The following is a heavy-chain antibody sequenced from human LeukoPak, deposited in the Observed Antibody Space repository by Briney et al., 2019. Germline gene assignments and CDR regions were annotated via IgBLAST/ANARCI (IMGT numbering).Heavy chain of an antibody. CDR3: ARGQYRSQKIVVVPAATDFDY. CDR1: GFTFSSYA. Sequence: GGSLRLSCAASGFTFSSYAMHWVRQPPGKGLEYVSAISSNGGSTYYANSVKGRFTISRDNSKNTLYLQMGSLRAEDMAVYYCARGQYRSQKIVVVPAATDFDYWGQGTLVTVSS. CDR2: ISSNGGST. J-gene: IGHJ4*02. V-gene: IGHV3-64*01. D-gene: IGHD2-2*01.